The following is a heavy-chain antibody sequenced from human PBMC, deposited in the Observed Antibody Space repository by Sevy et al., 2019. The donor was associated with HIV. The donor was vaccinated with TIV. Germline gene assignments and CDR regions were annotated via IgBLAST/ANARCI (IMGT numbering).Heavy chain of an antibody. CDR3: VRLYCSGGSCYPIYYFDY. CDR2: LYYSANT. V-gene: IGHV4-30-4*01. Sequence: SETLSLTCTVSGGSISSGDYYWSWIRQPPGKGLEWIGYLYYSANTNYNPSLRSRVTISLDTFKNQFSLKLSSVTAADTAVYFCVRLYCSGGSCYPIYYFDYWGQGTLVTVSS. D-gene: IGHD2-15*01. J-gene: IGHJ4*02. CDR1: GGSISSGDYY.